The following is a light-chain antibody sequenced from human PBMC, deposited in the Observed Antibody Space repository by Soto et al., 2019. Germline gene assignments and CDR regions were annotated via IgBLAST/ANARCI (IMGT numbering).Light chain of an antibody. CDR1: SSDVGGYKY. CDR2: EVS. V-gene: IGLV2-14*01. Sequence: QSVLTQPASVSGSPGQSITIYCTGTSSDVGGYKYVSWYQQHPGKAPKLMIYEVSNRPSGVSNRFSGSKSGNTASLTISGLQSEDEADYYCSSYSSGSTLVVFGGGTQLTVL. J-gene: IGLJ2*01. CDR3: SSYSSGSTLVV.